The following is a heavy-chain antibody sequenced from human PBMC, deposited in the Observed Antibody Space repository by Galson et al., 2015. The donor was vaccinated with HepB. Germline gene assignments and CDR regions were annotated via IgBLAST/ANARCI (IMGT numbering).Heavy chain of an antibody. CDR2: ISSSSSYI. J-gene: IGHJ4*02. Sequence: SLRLSCAASGFTFSSYSMNWVRQAPGKGLEWVSSISSSSSYIYYADSVKGRFTISRDNAKNSLHLQMNSLRAEDTAVYYCARDIGYCSSTSCYDTAYYFDYWGQGTLVTVSS. D-gene: IGHD2-2*01. CDR3: ARDIGYCSSTSCYDTAYYFDY. V-gene: IGHV3-21*01. CDR1: GFTFSSYS.